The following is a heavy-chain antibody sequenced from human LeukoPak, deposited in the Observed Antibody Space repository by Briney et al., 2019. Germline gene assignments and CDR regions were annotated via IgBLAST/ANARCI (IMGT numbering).Heavy chain of an antibody. Sequence: GGSLRLSCAASGFTFSNAWMTWVRQAPGKGLEWVANIKQDGSDKSYVDSVKGRFTISRDNAKNSLYLQMNSLRAEDTAVYYCARGNILTAWGQGTLVTVSS. J-gene: IGHJ5*02. D-gene: IGHD3-9*01. CDR3: ARGNILTA. V-gene: IGHV3-7*01. CDR2: IKQDGSDK. CDR1: GFTFSNAW.